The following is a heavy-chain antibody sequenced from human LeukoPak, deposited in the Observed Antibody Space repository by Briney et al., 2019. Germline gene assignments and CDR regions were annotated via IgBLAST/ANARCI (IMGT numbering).Heavy chain of an antibody. V-gene: IGHV3-23*01. CDR2: IIGSGGST. D-gene: IGHD2-15*01. Sequence: GGSLRLSCAASGFTFNNYAMTWVRQAPGKGLEWVSTIIGSGGSTDYADSVKGRFTISRDNSKDTLFLQMDSLRVEDTAVYYCATFCSGGDCYSFAPWGQGTPVTVSS. CDR3: ATFCSGGDCYSFAP. CDR1: GFTFNNYA. J-gene: IGHJ5*02.